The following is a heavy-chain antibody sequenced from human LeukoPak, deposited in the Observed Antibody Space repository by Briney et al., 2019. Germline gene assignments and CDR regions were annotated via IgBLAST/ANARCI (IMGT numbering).Heavy chain of an antibody. J-gene: IGHJ4*02. CDR1: GYSFTSYG. D-gene: IGHD6-13*01. CDR3: ARAVIPVAVKPAFDY. CDR2: ISPYNGNT. Sequence: EASVKVSCKASGYSFTSYGFSWVRQAPGQGLEWMGWISPYNGNTNYAQKLQGRVTMTSDTSTSTAYMGLRGLRSDDTAVYYCARAVIPVAVKPAFDYWGQGTLVTVSS. V-gene: IGHV1-18*01.